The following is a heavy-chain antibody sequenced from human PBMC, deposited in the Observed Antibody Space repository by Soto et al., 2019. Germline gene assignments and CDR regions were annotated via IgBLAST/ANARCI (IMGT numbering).Heavy chain of an antibody. CDR1: GYTFTSYY. J-gene: IGHJ4*02. D-gene: IGHD3-10*01. Sequence: GASVKVSCKASGYTFTSYYMHWVRQAPGQGLEWMGIINPSGGSTSYAQKFQGRVTMTTDTSTNTAYMELRNLRSDDTAVYYCARGTRVRGIITNFDYWGQGTLVTVSS. CDR2: INPSGGST. CDR3: ARGTRVRGIITNFDY. V-gene: IGHV1-46*01.